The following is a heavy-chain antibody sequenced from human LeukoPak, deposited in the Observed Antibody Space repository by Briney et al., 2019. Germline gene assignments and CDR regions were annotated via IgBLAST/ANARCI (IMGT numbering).Heavy chain of an antibody. CDR1: GFTFSSYG. V-gene: IGHV3-30*03. D-gene: IGHD2-15*01. J-gene: IGHJ4*02. CDR2: ISYDGSNK. CDR3: ARDAGYCSGGSCYPYNYFDY. Sequence: GGSLRLSCAASGFTFSSYGMHWVRQAPGKGLEWVAVISYDGSNKYYADSVKGRFTISRDNSKNTLYLQMNSLRAEDTAVYYCARDAGYCSGGSCYPYNYFDYWGQGTLVTVSS.